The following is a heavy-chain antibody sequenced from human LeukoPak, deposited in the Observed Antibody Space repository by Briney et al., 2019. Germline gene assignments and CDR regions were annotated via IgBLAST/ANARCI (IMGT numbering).Heavy chain of an antibody. D-gene: IGHD7-27*01. CDR3: TRTPADPLGYYYYYMDV. CDR2: IRSKAYGGTT. Sequence: GGSLRLSYTASGFTFGDYAMSWVRQAPGKGLEWVGFIRSKAYGGTTEYAASVKGRFTISRDDSKSIAYLQMNSPKTEDTAVYYCTRTPADPLGYYYYYMDVWGKGTTVTISS. CDR1: GFTFGDYA. V-gene: IGHV3-49*04. J-gene: IGHJ6*03.